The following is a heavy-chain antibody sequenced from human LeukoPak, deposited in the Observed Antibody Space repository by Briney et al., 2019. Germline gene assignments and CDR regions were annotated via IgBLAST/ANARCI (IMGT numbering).Heavy chain of an antibody. J-gene: IGHJ4*02. CDR2: IYYSGST. CDR1: GVSISSGGYY. V-gene: IGHV4-31*03. D-gene: IGHD5-24*01. CDR3: ARGTRDGYNFYFDY. Sequence: SQTLSLTCSVSGVSISSGGYYWSWIRQHPGKGLEWIGYIYYSGSTSYNLSLKSRVTISLDTSKNQFSLKLSSVTAADTAVYYCARGTRDGYNFYFDYWGQGTLVTVSS.